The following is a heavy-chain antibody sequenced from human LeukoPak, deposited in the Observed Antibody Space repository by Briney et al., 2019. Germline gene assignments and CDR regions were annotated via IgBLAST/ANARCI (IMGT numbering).Heavy chain of an antibody. CDR2: ISTGTYI. D-gene: IGHD3-22*01. V-gene: IGHV3-48*03. Sequence: PGGSLRLSCVASGFTFSRFEMNWVRQAPGKGLEWISHISTGTYIAYTDSVKGRFTISRDNAKNSLYLQMNSLRAEDTAVYYCARGAGYYDSSGLPMDVWGKGTTVTISS. CDR3: ARGAGYYDSSGLPMDV. CDR1: GFTFSRFE. J-gene: IGHJ6*03.